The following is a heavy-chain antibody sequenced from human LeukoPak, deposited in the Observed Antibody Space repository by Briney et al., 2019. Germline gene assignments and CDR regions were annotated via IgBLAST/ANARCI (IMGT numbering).Heavy chain of an antibody. V-gene: IGHV4-34*01. CDR2: INHSGST. CDR3: ARVVVPAAIHWFDP. Sequence: SETLSLTCAVYGGSFSGYYWSWIRQPPGKGLEWIGEINHSGSTNYNPSLKSRVTISVDTSKNQFSLKLSSVTAADTAVCYCARVVVPAAIHWFDPWGQGTLVTVSS. D-gene: IGHD2-2*01. J-gene: IGHJ5*02. CDR1: GGSFSGYY.